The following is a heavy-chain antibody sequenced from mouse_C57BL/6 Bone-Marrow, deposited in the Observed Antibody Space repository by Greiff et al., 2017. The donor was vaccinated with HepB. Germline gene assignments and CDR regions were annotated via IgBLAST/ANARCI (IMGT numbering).Heavy chain of an antibody. Sequence: DVKLVESGPGLAKPSQTLSLTCSVTGYSITSDYWNWIRKFPGNKLEYMGYISYSGSTYYNPSLKSRISITRDTSKNQYYLQLNSVTTEDTATYYCARVSQLGPYWYFDVWGTGTTVTVSS. CDR2: ISYSGST. D-gene: IGHD4-1*02. CDR1: GYSITSDY. V-gene: IGHV3-8*01. J-gene: IGHJ1*03. CDR3: ARVSQLGPYWYFDV.